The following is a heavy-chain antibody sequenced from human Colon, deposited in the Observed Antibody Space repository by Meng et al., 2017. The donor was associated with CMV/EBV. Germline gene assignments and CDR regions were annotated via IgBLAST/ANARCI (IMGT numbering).Heavy chain of an antibody. CDR2: VYISGNT. CDR3: ARDSNLSGLAY. V-gene: IGHV4-4*07. J-gene: IGHJ4*02. D-gene: IGHD3-10*01. Sequence: WGPVLVPPSDPLPHTFTVAGSSITSYYWSWLRQPAGKGLEWSGRVYISGNTNYNPSLKSRVTMSIDTSKNQLSLNIRSVTAADTAVYYCARDSNLSGLAYWGQGTLVTVSS. CDR1: GSSITSYY.